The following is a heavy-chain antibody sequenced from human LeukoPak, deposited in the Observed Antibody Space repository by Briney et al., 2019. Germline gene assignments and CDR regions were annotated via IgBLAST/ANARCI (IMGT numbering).Heavy chain of an antibody. D-gene: IGHD5-12*01. CDR1: GGSFSGYY. CDR3: ARVYRATLDY. CDR2: INHSGST. J-gene: IGHJ4*02. V-gene: IGHV4-34*01. Sequence: PSETLSLTCAVYGGSFSGYYWSWIRQPPGKGLEWIGEINHSGSTNYNPSLKSGVTIAVDTSKNQFSLKLSSVTAADTAVYYCARVYRATLDYWGQGTLVTVSS.